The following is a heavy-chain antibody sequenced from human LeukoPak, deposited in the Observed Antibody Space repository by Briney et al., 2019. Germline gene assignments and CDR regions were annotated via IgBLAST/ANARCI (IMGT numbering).Heavy chain of an antibody. Sequence: SETLSLTCAVSGGSFSGYYSSWIRQPPGKGLEWVWEINHSGSTNYNPYLKSRVTISVDTSKNQFSLKLSSVTAADTAVYYCARGRPYAPRARDYYYGMDVWGQGTTVTVSS. CDR1: GGSFSGYY. D-gene: IGHD4-17*01. J-gene: IGHJ6*02. CDR3: ARGRPYAPRARDYYYGMDV. CDR2: INHSGST. V-gene: IGHV4-34*01.